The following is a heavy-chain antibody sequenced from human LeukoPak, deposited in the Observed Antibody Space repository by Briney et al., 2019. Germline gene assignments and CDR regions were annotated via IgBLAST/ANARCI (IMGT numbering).Heavy chain of an antibody. D-gene: IGHD3-22*01. V-gene: IGHV3-21*01. Sequence: GGSLRLSCAASGFTFSDYSMNWVRQAPGKGLEWVASVNTVSSYIYYADSMRGRFTITRDNAKNSLFLQMNSLRAEDTAVYYCARLRRNSDRSDFFYYYDHWGQGTLVTVSS. J-gene: IGHJ4*02. CDR2: VNTVSSYI. CDR1: GFTFSDYS. CDR3: ARLRRNSDRSDFFYYYDH.